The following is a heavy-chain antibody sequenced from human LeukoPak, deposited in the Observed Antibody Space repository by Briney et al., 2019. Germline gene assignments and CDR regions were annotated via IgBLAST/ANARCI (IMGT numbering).Heavy chain of an antibody. J-gene: IGHJ4*02. CDR3: ASRITIFGEFDY. CDR2: IYYSGNT. D-gene: IGHD3-3*01. Sequence: SETLSLTCTVSVGSICSSNYYWSWIRQPPGRGLQWIGYIYYSGNTYYNPSLKSRITISVDTSKNQFSLKLSSVTAADTAVYYCASRITIFGEFDYWGQGTLVTVSS. V-gene: IGHV4-30-4*01. CDR1: VGSICSSNYY.